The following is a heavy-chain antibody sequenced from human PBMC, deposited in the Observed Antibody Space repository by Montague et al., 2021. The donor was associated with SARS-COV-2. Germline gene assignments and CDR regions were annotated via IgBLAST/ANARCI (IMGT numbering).Heavy chain of an antibody. CDR3: TSDYRSIVGDGLDI. V-gene: IGHV3-48*03. J-gene: IGHJ3*02. Sequence: SLILSCAASGFTFSNYDMNWVRQAPGKGPEWISYISTSAYTTSYAGSVKGRFTISRDNGKNSLYLQMNSLRVEDTAVYYCTSDYRSIVGDGLDIWGQGAKVTVSS. CDR1: GFTFSNYD. CDR2: ISTSAYTT. D-gene: IGHD3-16*02.